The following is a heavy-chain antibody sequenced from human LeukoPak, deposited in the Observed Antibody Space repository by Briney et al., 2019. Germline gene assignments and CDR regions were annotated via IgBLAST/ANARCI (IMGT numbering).Heavy chain of an antibody. D-gene: IGHD3-22*01. V-gene: IGHV4-34*01. CDR3: ARGPYDSSRD. Sequence: SETLSLTCAVYGGSFSGYYWSWIRQPPGKGLEWIGEINHSGNTNYNPSLKSRVTISVDTSKNQFSLKLSSVTAADTAVYYCARGPYDSSRDWGQGTLVTVSS. J-gene: IGHJ4*02. CDR1: GGSFSGYY. CDR2: INHSGNT.